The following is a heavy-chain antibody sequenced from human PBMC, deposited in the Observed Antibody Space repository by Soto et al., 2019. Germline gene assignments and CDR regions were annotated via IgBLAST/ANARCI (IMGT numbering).Heavy chain of an antibody. CDR3: ARFKYYDILTGYYTNWFDP. CDR2: INHSGST. CDR1: GGSISSSSYY. Sequence: PSETLSLTCTVSGGSISSSSYYWSWIRQPPGKGLEWIGEINHSGSTNYNPSLKSRVTISVDTSKNQFSLKLSSVTAADTAVYYCARFKYYDILTGYYTNWFDPWGQGTLVTVSS. V-gene: IGHV4-39*07. D-gene: IGHD3-9*01. J-gene: IGHJ5*02.